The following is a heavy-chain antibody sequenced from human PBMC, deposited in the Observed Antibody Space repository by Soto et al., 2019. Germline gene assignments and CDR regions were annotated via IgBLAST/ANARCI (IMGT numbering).Heavy chain of an antibody. Sequence: GGSLRLSCAASGFTFSSYAMSWVRQAPGKGLEWVSAISGSGGSTYYADSVKGRFTISRDNSKNTLYLQMNSLRAEDTAVYYCAKGSAARPDYYYMDVWGKGTTVTVSS. CDR2: ISGSGGST. V-gene: IGHV3-23*01. CDR1: GFTFSSYA. CDR3: AKGSAARPDYYYMDV. D-gene: IGHD6-6*01. J-gene: IGHJ6*03.